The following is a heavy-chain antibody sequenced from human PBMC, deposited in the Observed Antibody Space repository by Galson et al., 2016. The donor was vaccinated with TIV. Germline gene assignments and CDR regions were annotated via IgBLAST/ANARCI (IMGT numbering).Heavy chain of an antibody. J-gene: IGHJ3*01. Sequence: SLRLSCAASGFTFSGYVINWVRQAPGKGLEWVSSISLNGGTTYYVDSVEGRFTISRDNSKYTLYLQMNSLRPEDTAIYYCTKVDKSGDYSWDAFDVWGQGAMVTVSS. CDR3: TKVDKSGDYSWDAFDV. V-gene: IGHV3-23*01. CDR1: GFTFSGYV. CDR2: ISLNGGTT. D-gene: IGHD1-26*01.